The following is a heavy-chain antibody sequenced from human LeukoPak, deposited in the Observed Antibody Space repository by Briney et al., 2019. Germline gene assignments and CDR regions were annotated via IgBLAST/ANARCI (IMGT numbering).Heavy chain of an antibody. Sequence: ASVKVSCKASGYTFSDYYLHWVRQAPGQGLEWMGRINPHSGGTNCAQKFQGRVSMTRDTSISTAYMELSSLRSDDTAVYYCARDGDSSDYPYWGQGTLVTVSS. V-gene: IGHV1-2*06. CDR1: GYTFSDYY. CDR3: ARDGDSSDYPY. CDR2: INPHSGGT. D-gene: IGHD3-22*01. J-gene: IGHJ4*02.